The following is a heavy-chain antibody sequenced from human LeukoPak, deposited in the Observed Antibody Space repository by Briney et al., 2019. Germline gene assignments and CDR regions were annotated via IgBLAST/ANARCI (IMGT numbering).Heavy chain of an antibody. CDR1: GGSISSYY. V-gene: IGHV4-59*01. J-gene: IGHJ4*02. Sequence: PSETLSLTCTVSGGSISSYYWSWIRQPPGKGLEWIGYIYYSESTNYNPSLKSRVTISVDTSKNQFSLKLSSVTAADTAVYYCARGPLLFDSSGYLLYWGQGTLVTVSS. D-gene: IGHD3-22*01. CDR3: ARGPLLFDSSGYLLY. CDR2: IYYSEST.